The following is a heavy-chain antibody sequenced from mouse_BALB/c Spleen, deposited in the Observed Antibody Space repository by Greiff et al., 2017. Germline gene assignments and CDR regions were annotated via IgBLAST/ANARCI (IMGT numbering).Heavy chain of an antibody. CDR3: ARSGDGYYEDYFDY. V-gene: IGHV1S56*01. D-gene: IGHD2-3*01. CDR2: IYPGNVNT. CDR1: GYTFTSYY. J-gene: IGHJ2*01. Sequence: QVQLKQSGPELVKPGASVRISCKASGYTFTSYYIHWVKQRPGQGLEWIGWIYPGNVNTKYNEKFKGKATLTADKSSSTAYMQLSSLTSEDSAVYFCARSGDGYYEDYFDYWGQGTTLTVSS.